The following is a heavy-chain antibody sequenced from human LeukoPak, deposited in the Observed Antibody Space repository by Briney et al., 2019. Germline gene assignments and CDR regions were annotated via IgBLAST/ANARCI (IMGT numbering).Heavy chain of an antibody. CDR1: GYTFTSYD. Sequence: ASVKVSCKASGYTFTSYDINWVRQATGQGLEWMGWMNPNRCNTGYAQKLQGRVIMTRNTSISTAYMELRSLRSEDTAVYYCARVTYDSSGYYYFDYWRQGTLVTVSS. V-gene: IGHV1-8*01. J-gene: IGHJ4*02. CDR3: ARVTYDSSGYYYFDY. D-gene: IGHD3-22*01. CDR2: MNPNRCNT.